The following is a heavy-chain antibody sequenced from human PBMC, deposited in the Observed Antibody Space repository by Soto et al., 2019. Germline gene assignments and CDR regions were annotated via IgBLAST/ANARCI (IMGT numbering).Heavy chain of an antibody. V-gene: IGHV4-59*01. CDR3: ARWTRMYYYDSSGYGFDY. CDR2: IYYSGST. D-gene: IGHD3-22*01. J-gene: IGHJ4*02. CDR1: GGSISSYY. Sequence: SETLSLTCTVSGGSISSYYWSWIRQPPGKGLEWIGYIYYSGSTNYNPSLKSRVTISVDTSKNQFSLKLSSVTAADTAVYYCARWTRMYYYDSSGYGFDYWGQGTLVTVSS.